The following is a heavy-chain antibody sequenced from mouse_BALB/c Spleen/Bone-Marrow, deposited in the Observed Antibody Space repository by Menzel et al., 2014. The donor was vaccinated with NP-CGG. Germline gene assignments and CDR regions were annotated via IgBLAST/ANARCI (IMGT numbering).Heavy chain of an antibody. Sequence: QVQLQQPGAELVKPGASVKLSCKTSGYTFTNYYIYWVKQRPGQGLEWIGEINPSNGGSNFNEKLKSKATLTVDKSSSTAYMQLSSPTSEDSAVYYCTRSDYYDYQAWFAYWGQGTLVTVSA. D-gene: IGHD2-4*01. V-gene: IGHV1S81*02. CDR3: TRSDYYDYQAWFAY. CDR2: INPSNGGS. J-gene: IGHJ3*01. CDR1: GYTFTNYY.